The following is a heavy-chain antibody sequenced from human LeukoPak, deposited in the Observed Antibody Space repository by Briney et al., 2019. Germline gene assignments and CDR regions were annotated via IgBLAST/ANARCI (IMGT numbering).Heavy chain of an antibody. V-gene: IGHV4-30-4*01. D-gene: IGHD2-2*01. CDR2: MYYSGST. Sequence: SQTLSLTCTVSGGSIGSGDYYWSWIRQPPGKGLEWIGYMYYSGSTYYNPSLKSRVTISVDTSKNQFSLKLSSVTAADTAVYYCARGVVVVPAATNNWFDPWGRGTLVTVSS. CDR3: ARGVVVVPAATNNWFDP. CDR1: GGSIGSGDYY. J-gene: IGHJ5*02.